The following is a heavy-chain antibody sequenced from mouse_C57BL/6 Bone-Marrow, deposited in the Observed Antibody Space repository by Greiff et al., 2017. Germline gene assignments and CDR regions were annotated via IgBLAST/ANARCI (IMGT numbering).Heavy chain of an antibody. V-gene: IGHV1-81*01. Sequence: QVQLQQSGAELARPGASVKLSCKASGYTFTSYGISWVKQRTGQGLEWIGEIYPRSGNTYYNEKFKGKATLTADKSSSTAYMELRSLTSEDSAVYVFARVGYYWFAYWGQGTLVTVSA. D-gene: IGHD2-3*01. CDR1: GYTFTSYG. CDR2: IYPRSGNT. J-gene: IGHJ3*01. CDR3: ARVGYYWFAY.